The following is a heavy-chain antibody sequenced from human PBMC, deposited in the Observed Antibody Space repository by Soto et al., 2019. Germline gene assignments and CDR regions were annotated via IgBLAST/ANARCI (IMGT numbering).Heavy chain of an antibody. J-gene: IGHJ4*02. D-gene: IGHD5-18*01. CDR1: GFSFSSHG. CDR3: AKAREDTTMTVDN. CDR2: ITHDGVTT. V-gene: IGHV3-30*18. Sequence: QVDLVESGGGVIQPGRPLRLSCAASGFSFSSHGMHWVRQGPGKGLEWLAVITHDGVTTYYADSVKGRFSVSRDNAKNSLYLQMISLGAVDTAQYYCAKAREDTTMTVDNWGQGTLVTVSS.